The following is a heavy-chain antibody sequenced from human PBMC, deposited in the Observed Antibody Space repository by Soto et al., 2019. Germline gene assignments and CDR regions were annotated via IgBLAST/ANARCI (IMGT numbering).Heavy chain of an antibody. CDR3: AKVRLTDYLRYAPHL. D-gene: IGHD2-8*01. V-gene: IGHV3-23*01. CDR1: GFTFNNYA. Sequence: EVQLLESGGGLVQPGGSLRLACAASGFTFNNYAMNWVRQAPGRGLEWVPIISPNGDSTYYADSVKCRFTISRDNSQNTVFLQMNSLRAEDTAIYFCAKVRLTDYLRYAPHLWGQGTLVTVSS. CDR2: ISPNGDST. J-gene: IGHJ3*01.